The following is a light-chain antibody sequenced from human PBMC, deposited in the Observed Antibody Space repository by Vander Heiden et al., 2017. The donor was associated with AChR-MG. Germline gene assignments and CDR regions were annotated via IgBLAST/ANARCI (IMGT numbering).Light chain of an antibody. CDR3: QQYENWPPLT. CDR1: QRVNTN. J-gene: IGKJ4*01. Sequence: EIVMTQSPGTLSMSPGERATLSCRASQRVNTNLAWYQQKPGQPPRLLIYGASARATGVPTRFSGSGCGTDFTLTISSRQSEDFAIYYCQQYENWPPLTFGGGTKVEIK. CDR2: GAS. V-gene: IGKV3-15*01.